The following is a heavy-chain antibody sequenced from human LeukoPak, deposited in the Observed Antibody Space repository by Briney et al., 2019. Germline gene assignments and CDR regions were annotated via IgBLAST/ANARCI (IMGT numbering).Heavy chain of an antibody. D-gene: IGHD3-9*01. J-gene: IGHJ4*02. CDR1: GFTFSSFG. V-gene: IGHV3-48*04. Sequence: GGSLRLSCAASGFTFSSFGMNWVRQAPGKGLEWVSYISSGTSTIYHSDSVKGRFTISRDNAKNSLYLQMNSLRAEDTAVYYCARMGGDILTGYCFDYWGQGTLVTVSS. CDR2: ISSGTSTI. CDR3: ARMGGDILTGYCFDY.